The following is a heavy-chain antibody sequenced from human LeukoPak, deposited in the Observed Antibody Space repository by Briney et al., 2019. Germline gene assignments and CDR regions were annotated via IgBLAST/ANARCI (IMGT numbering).Heavy chain of an antibody. CDR3: GSDSHSPEYFQH. D-gene: IGHD2-15*01. CDR2: ISSNGGST. Sequence: GGSLRLSCSASGFTFSSYAMHWVRQAPGKGLEYVSAISSNGGSTYYADSVKGRFTISRDNSKNTLYLQMNSLGAEDTAVYYCGSDSHSPEYFQHWGQGALVTVSS. CDR1: GFTFSSYA. V-gene: IGHV3-64*04. J-gene: IGHJ1*01.